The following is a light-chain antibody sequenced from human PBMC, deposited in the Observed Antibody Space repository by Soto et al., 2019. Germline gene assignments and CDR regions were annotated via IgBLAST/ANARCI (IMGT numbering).Light chain of an antibody. CDR1: SSNVGSNY. CDR3: AAWDDSLSGVV. Sequence: QSVLTQSPSASGTPGQRVNISCSGSSSNVGSNYVYWYQQLPGTAPKLLIYGNTQRPSGVPDRFSASKSGTSASLPISGLRSEDEADYYCAAWDDSLSGVVFGGGTKLTVL. CDR2: GNT. J-gene: IGLJ2*01. V-gene: IGLV1-47*01.